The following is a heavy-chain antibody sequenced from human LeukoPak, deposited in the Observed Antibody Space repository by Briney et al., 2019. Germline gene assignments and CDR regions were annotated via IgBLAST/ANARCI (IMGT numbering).Heavy chain of an antibody. J-gene: IGHJ4*02. D-gene: IGHD3-10*01. V-gene: IGHV1-2*02. CDR1: GYTFTGYY. CDR2: INPNSGGT. CDR3: ASHGHYGSEIDY. Sequence: ASVKVSCKASGYTFTGYYMHWVRQAPGQGLEWMGWINPNSGGTNYAQKFQGRVTMTRDMSTSTVYMELSSLRSEDTAVYYCASHGHYGSEIDYWGQGTLVTVSS.